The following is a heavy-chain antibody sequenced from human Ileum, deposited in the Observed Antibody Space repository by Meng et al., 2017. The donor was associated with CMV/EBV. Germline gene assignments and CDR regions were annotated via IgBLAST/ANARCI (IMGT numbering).Heavy chain of an antibody. CDR2: IYYSGST. J-gene: IGHJ4*02. D-gene: IGHD3-22*01. Sequence: QAQLAESGPGLVKPSETLSLPCTVSGGSISSYYWSWIRQPPGKGLEWIGYIYYSGSTNYNPSLKSRVTISVDTSKNQFSLKLSSVTAADTAVYYCARSLTSYDSSGYYFDYWGQGTLVTVSS. V-gene: IGHV4-59*01. CDR1: GGSISSYY. CDR3: ARSLTSYDSSGYYFDY.